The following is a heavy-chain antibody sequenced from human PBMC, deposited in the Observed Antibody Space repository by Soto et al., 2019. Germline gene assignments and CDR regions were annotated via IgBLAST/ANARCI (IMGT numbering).Heavy chain of an antibody. CDR1: GFTFSNYN. J-gene: IGHJ3*01. D-gene: IGHD4-17*01. CDR3: ARDLRGHYGP. V-gene: IGHV3-21*01. CDR2: ISGSGSYI. Sequence: EVQLVESGGGLVKPGGSLRVSCAASGFTFSNYNMIWVRQAPGKGLEWVASISGSGSYIYYADSVRGLFTISRDNANKSLFLEMNALRAEDTAVYFCARDLRGHYGPWGKGTVVTVPS.